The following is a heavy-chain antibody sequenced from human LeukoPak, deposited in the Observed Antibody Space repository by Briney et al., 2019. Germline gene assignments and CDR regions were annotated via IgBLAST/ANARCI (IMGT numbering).Heavy chain of an antibody. CDR1: GFTVSSNY. Sequence: GGSLRLSCAASGFTVSSNYMSWVRQAPGKGLEWVSAISGSGGSTYYADSVKGRFTISRDNSKNTLYLQMNSLRAEDTAVYYCAKERGYRNFDYWGQGTLVTVSS. D-gene: IGHD5-18*01. CDR3: AKERGYRNFDY. J-gene: IGHJ4*02. V-gene: IGHV3-23*01. CDR2: ISGSGGST.